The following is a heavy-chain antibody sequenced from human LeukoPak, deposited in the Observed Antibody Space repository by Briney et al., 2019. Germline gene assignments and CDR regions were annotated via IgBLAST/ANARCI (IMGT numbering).Heavy chain of an antibody. CDR2: INPDGGNT. CDR1: GYTFTNSY. D-gene: IGHD4-17*01. Sequence: ASVKVSCKASGYTFTNSYIHWVRQAPGQVLEWMGLINPDGGNTNYAQNFQGRVTLTRDTSTSTVYMELSSLRSEDTAVYYCARVPGDYGYDAFDIWGQGTMVTVSS. J-gene: IGHJ3*02. V-gene: IGHV1-46*01. CDR3: ARVPGDYGYDAFDI.